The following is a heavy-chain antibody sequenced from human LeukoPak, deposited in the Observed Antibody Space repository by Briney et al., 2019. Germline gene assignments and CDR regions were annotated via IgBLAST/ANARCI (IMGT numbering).Heavy chain of an antibody. J-gene: IGHJ4*02. D-gene: IGHD2-15*01. Sequence: GGSLRLSCATSGFTVSSNYMSWVRQAPGKGLKWVSVIYSGGSTYYADSVKGRFTISRDNSKNTLYLQMNSLRAEDTAVYYCARGGTFPIFVYWGQGTLVTVSS. V-gene: IGHV3-53*01. CDR2: IYSGGST. CDR1: GFTVSSNY. CDR3: ARGGTFPIFVY.